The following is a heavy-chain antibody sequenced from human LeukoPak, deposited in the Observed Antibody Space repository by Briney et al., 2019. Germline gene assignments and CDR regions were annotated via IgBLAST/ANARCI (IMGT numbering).Heavy chain of an antibody. CDR2: ISSSSSYI. J-gene: IGHJ4*02. Sequence: PGGSLRLSCAASGFTFSSYSMNWVRQAPGKGLEWVSSISSSSSYIYYADSVKGRFTISRDNAKNSLYLQMNSLRAEDTAVYYCARDFHSAPGPFDYWGQGTLVTASS. V-gene: IGHV3-21*01. D-gene: IGHD6-6*01. CDR3: ARDFHSAPGPFDY. CDR1: GFTFSSYS.